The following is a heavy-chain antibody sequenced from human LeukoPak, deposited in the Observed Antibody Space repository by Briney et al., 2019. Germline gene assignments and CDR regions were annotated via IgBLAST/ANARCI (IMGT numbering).Heavy chain of an antibody. J-gene: IGHJ3*02. D-gene: IGHD4-4*01. CDR3: ARLDYSNYAGAFDI. CDR1: GYSFTSYW. CDR2: IYPGDSDT. V-gene: IGHV5-51*01. Sequence: GESLKISRKGSGYSFTSYWLGWVRQMPGKGLEWMGIIYPGDSDTRYSPSFQGQVTISADKSISTAYLQWSSLKASGTAMYYCARLDYSNYAGAFDIWGQGTMVTVSS.